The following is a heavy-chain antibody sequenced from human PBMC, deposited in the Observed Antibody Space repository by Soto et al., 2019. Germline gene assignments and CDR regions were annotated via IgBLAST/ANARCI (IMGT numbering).Heavy chain of an antibody. CDR1: AYTFTAQY. CDR3: ARGYCSSTSCHFDY. CDR2: INPNSGGT. Sequence: SLQVSCPASAYTFTAQYIYWVRQAPGQGLEWMGWINPNSGGTNYAQKFQGWVTMTRDTSISTAYMELSRLRSDDTAVYYCARGYCSSTSCHFDYWGQGNLVT. J-gene: IGHJ4*02. V-gene: IGHV1-2*04. D-gene: IGHD2-2*01.